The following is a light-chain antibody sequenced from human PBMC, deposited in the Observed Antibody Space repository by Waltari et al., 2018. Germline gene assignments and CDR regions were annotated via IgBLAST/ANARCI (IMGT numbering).Light chain of an antibody. Sequence: DIQMTQSPSTLSASIGARVTITCRASQSVNSWLAWYQQKPGKAPKLLIYKASNLDSGVPSRFSGGGSGKEFTLTISSLQPDDFATYYCQQYNSYSLWTFGQGTKVEIK. CDR1: QSVNSW. CDR2: KAS. J-gene: IGKJ1*01. CDR3: QQYNSYSLWT. V-gene: IGKV1-5*03.